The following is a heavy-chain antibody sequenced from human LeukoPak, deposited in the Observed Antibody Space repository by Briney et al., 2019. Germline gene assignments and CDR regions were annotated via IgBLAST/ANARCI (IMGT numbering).Heavy chain of an antibody. CDR2: VTHDGSKK. J-gene: IGHJ4*02. V-gene: IGHV3-30*18. CDR3: AKDDGYRYDNGGWFDY. Sequence: GGSLRLSCAASGFTFSSFGMHWARQAPGKEPEWVAVVTHDGSKKYYADSVKGRFTISRDNSKNTVFLQMNSLRVDDTAVYYCAKDDGYRYDNGGWFDYWGQGTLVTVSS. CDR1: GFTFSSFG. D-gene: IGHD5-18*01.